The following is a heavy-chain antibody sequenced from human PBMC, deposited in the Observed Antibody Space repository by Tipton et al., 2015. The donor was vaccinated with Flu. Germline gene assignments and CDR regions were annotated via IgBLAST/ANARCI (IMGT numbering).Heavy chain of an antibody. D-gene: IGHD4-11*01. CDR2: ICCSGGST. V-gene: IGHV3-23*01. J-gene: IGHJ4*02. CDR3: AKGPQAYSNYYYFDY. Sequence: SLRLSCAASGFTFSSYALRWVRQAPGKGLEWVSAICCSGGSTYYADSVKGRFTISRDNSKNTLYLQMNSLRAEDTAVYYCAKGPQAYSNYYYFDYWGQGTLVTASS. CDR1: GFTFSSYA.